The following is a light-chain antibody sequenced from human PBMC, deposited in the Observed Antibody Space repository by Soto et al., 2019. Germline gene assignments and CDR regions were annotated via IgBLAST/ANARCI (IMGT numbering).Light chain of an antibody. CDR1: QSVSSY. CDR3: QQRCNWPLT. V-gene: IGKV3-11*01. Sequence: EIVLTQSPATLSLSPGERATLSCRASQSVSSYLAWYQQKPGQAPRLLIYDASNRASGIPARFSGSGSGTDFTLTISSLEPEDFEVYYCQQRCNWPLTFGGGTKVEIK. CDR2: DAS. J-gene: IGKJ4*01.